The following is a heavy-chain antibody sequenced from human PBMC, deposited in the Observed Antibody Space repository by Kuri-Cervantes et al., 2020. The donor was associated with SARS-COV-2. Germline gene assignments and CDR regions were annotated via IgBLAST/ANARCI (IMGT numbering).Heavy chain of an antibody. CDR1: GGSISSSSYY. CDR3: ASYVVVPAAPLDY. CDR2: IYYSGST. J-gene: IGHJ4*02. V-gene: IGHV4-39*01. D-gene: IGHD2-2*01. Sequence: ESLKISCTVSGGSISSSSYYWGWIRQPPGKGLEWIGSIYYSGSTYYNPSLKSRVTISVDTSKNQFSLKLSSVTAADTAVYYCASYVVVPAAPLDYWGQGTLVTVSS.